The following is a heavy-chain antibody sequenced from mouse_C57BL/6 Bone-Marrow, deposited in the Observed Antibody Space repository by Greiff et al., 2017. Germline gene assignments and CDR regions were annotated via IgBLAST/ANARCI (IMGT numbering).Heavy chain of an antibody. J-gene: IGHJ2*01. D-gene: IGHD2-12*01. V-gene: IGHV5-4*01. CDR3: ARDLELYDD. Sequence: EVQLVESGGGLVKPGGSLKLSCAASGFTFSSYAMSWVRQTPEKRLEWVATISDGGSYTYYPDNVKGRFTISRDNAKNNLYLQMSHLKSEDTAMYYCARDLELYDDWGQGTTRTVSS. CDR1: GFTFSSYA. CDR2: ISDGGSYT.